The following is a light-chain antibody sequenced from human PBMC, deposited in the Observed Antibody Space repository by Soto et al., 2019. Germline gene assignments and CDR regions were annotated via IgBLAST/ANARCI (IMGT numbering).Light chain of an antibody. Sequence: DFQMTQSPSSLSASVGDRVTITCRASQSIRSYLNWYQQKPGKAPKLLIYAASTLQSGVPSRFSGSGSGTDFTLSISTLQPEDFATYFCQQSYNTPRTFGQGTKVEI. CDR3: QQSYNTPRT. J-gene: IGKJ1*01. CDR1: QSIRSY. CDR2: AAS. V-gene: IGKV1-39*01.